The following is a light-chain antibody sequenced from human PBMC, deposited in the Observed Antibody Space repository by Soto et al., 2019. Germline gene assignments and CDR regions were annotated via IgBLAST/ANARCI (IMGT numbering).Light chain of an antibody. J-gene: IGKJ1*01. CDR3: QQRSNWPVT. Sequence: EIVLTQSPATLSLSPGEGATVSCRASQSVSSYLAWYQQKPGQTPRLLIYDASNRATDIPARFSGSGSGTDFTLTISSQEPEDFAVYYCQQRSNWPVTFGQGTMVEIK. CDR2: DAS. V-gene: IGKV3-11*01. CDR1: QSVSSY.